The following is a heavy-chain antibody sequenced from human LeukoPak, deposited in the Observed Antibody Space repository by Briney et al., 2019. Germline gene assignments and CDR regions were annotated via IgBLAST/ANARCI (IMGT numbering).Heavy chain of an antibody. D-gene: IGHD2-2*01. Sequence: PSQTLSLTCTVSGGSISSGDYYWRWIRQPPGKGLEWIGYIYYSGSTYYNPSLKSRVTISVDTSKNQFSLKLSSVTAADTAVYYCARARHYCSSTSCQIFDYWGQGTLVTVSS. CDR2: IYYSGST. V-gene: IGHV4-30-4*01. J-gene: IGHJ4*02. CDR3: ARARHYCSSTSCQIFDY. CDR1: GGSISSGDYY.